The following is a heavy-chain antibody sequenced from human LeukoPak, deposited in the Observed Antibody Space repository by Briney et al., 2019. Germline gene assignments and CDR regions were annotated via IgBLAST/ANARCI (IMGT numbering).Heavy chain of an antibody. J-gene: IGHJ4*02. CDR1: GFSLADYT. CDR2: ITRDGYST. Sequence: GGSLRLSCATSGFSLADYTLHWVRQVPGKAMEWLSLITRDGYSTMYADSVKGRFTISRDNAKNSLYLQMNSLRAEDTAVYYCASGGEPRWDWGQGTLVTVSS. CDR3: ASGGEPRWD. D-gene: IGHD1-26*01. V-gene: IGHV3-43*01.